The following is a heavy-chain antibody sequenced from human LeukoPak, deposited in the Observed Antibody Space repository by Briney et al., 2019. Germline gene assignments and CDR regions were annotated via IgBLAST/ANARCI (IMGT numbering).Heavy chain of an antibody. CDR3: AKNEDTMLVVATPFDC. Sequence: PGRSRRLSCAASGFTFNSYGMHWVRQAPGKGLEWVAVISYDGSDKYYADSVKGRFTISRDSSKDTLYLQMNSLRAEDTAVYYCAKNEDTMLVVATPFDCWGQGTLVTASS. CDR1: GFTFNSYG. CDR2: ISYDGSDK. J-gene: IGHJ4*02. D-gene: IGHD3-22*01. V-gene: IGHV3-30*18.